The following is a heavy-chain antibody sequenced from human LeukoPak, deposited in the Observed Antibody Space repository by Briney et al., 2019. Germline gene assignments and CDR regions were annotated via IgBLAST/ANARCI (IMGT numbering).Heavy chain of an antibody. D-gene: IGHD3-22*01. CDR3: ARDSSAYIDY. CDR1: GGSFSGYY. V-gene: IGHV4-34*01. J-gene: IGHJ4*02. Sequence: SETLSLTCAVYGGSFSGYYWSWIRQPPGKGLEWIGEINHSGSTNYNPSLKSRVTISVDTSKNQFSLKLSSVTAADTAVYYCARDSSAYIDYWGRGALVTVSS. CDR2: INHSGST.